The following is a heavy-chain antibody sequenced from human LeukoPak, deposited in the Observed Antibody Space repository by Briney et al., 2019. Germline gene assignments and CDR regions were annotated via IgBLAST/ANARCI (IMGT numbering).Heavy chain of an antibody. V-gene: IGHV4-59*08. CDR1: GGSISSYY. CDR3: ARLSTGGTPFNWFDS. J-gene: IGHJ5*01. Sequence: PSETLSLTCTVSGGSISSYYWSWIRQPPGKGLEWIGYIYYSGSTNYNPSLKSRVTMSVDTSKNQFSLKLNSVTAADTAVYYCARLSTGGTPFNWFDSWGQGALVTVSS. D-gene: IGHD6-13*01. CDR2: IYYSGST.